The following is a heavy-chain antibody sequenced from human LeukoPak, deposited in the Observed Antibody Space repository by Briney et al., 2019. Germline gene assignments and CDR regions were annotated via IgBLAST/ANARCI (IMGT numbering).Heavy chain of an antibody. CDR3: AKESRSDSSGWSEFDY. Sequence: GGSLRLSCAASGFTFSSYAMSWVRQAPGKGLEWVSAISGSGGSTYYADSVKGRFTISRDNSKNTLYLQMSSLRAEDTAVYYCAKESRSDSSGWSEFDYWGQGTLVTVSS. V-gene: IGHV3-23*01. CDR2: ISGSGGST. J-gene: IGHJ4*02. CDR1: GFTFSSYA. D-gene: IGHD6-19*01.